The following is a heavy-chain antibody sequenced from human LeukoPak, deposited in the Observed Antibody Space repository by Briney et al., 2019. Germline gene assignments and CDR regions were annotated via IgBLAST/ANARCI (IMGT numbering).Heavy chain of an antibody. Sequence: QPGGSLRLSCAASGLTFSRYGMHWVRQSAGKGLMWVSGISADGSRITYADSVKGRFTITRDNARSTLFLQMDSLRDEDAAVYYCVRGGGSSAYYYYFGYWGQGSLVTVS. CDR3: VRGGGSSAYYYYFGY. CDR2: ISADGSRI. V-gene: IGHV3-74*03. CDR1: GLTFSRYG. J-gene: IGHJ4*02. D-gene: IGHD6-19*01.